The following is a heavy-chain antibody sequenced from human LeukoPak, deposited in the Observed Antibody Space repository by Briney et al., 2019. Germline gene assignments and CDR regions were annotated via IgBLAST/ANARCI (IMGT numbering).Heavy chain of an antibody. Sequence: PGGSLRLSCAASGFTFSTYAMSWVRQARGTGLEWVSAISGRCGSTYYADSVKCRFTISRDNSKNTLYLHMNSLRAEDTALYDCAKVYRAGSWNDWDYYYGMDVWGQGTTVTVSS. CDR3: AKVYRAGSWNDWDYYYGMDV. D-gene: IGHD2-15*01. J-gene: IGHJ6*02. CDR1: GFTFSTYA. V-gene: IGHV3-23*01. CDR2: ISGRCGST.